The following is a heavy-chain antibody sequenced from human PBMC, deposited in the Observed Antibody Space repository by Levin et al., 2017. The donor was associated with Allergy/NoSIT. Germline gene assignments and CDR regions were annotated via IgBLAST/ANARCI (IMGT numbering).Heavy chain of an antibody. Sequence: LSLTCAASGFSFGDYGMHWVRQAPGKGLQWVAVIWWNGDNKFYGDSVKGRFSISRDNSKNTVSLQMNSLRGEGTAVYYCARANRNWDYVEDGPNFDYWGRGTLVTVSS. CDR2: IWWNGDNK. CDR1: GFSFGDYG. CDR3: ARANRNWDYVEDGPNFDY. V-gene: IGHV3-33*01. D-gene: IGHD1-7*01. J-gene: IGHJ4*02.